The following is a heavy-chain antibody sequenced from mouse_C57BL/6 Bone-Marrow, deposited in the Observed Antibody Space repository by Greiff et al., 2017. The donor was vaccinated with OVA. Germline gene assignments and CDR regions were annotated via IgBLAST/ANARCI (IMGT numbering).Heavy chain of an antibody. CDR2: ISDGGSYT. CDR3: ARDVYDGYLAWFAY. V-gene: IGHV5-4*01. J-gene: IGHJ3*01. CDR1: GFTFSSYA. Sequence: EVMLVESGGGLVKPGGSLKLSCAASGFTFSSYAMSWVRQTPEKRLEWVATISDGGSYTYYPDNVKGRFTISRANAKNNLYLQMSHLKSEDTAMYYCARDVYDGYLAWFAYWGQGTLVTVAA. D-gene: IGHD2-3*01.